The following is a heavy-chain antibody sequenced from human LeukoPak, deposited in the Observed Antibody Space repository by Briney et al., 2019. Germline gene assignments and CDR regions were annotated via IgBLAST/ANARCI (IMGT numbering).Heavy chain of an antibody. V-gene: IGHV3-21*01. D-gene: IGHD6-19*01. CDR2: ISSSSSYI. J-gene: IGHJ5*02. Sequence: PGGSLRLSCAASGFTFSSYSMNWVRQAPGKGLEWVSSISSSSSYIYYADSVKGRFTISRDNAKNSLYLQMNSLRAEDTAVYYCARDLPKTRIAVATYDPRGQGTLVTVSS. CDR1: GFTFSSYS. CDR3: ARDLPKTRIAVATYDP.